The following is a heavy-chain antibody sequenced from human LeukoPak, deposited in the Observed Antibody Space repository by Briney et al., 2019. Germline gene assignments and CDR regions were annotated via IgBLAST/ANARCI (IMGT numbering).Heavy chain of an antibody. Sequence: SETLSLTCAVYGGSFSGYYWSWIRQPPGKGLEWIGEINHSGSTSYNPSLKSRVTISVDTSKNQFSLKLSSVTAADTAVYYCARGGYYGPKALGYWGQGTLVTVSS. D-gene: IGHD3-10*01. J-gene: IGHJ4*02. CDR3: ARGGYYGPKALGY. CDR1: GGSFSGYY. CDR2: INHSGST. V-gene: IGHV4-34*01.